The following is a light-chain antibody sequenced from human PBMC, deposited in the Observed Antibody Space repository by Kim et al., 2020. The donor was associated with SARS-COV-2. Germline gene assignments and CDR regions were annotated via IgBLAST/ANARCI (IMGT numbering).Light chain of an antibody. CDR2: DVS. CDR3: SSYTTSRVYV. Sequence: GQSITISCTGTSSDVGAYSYVSWYQQHPGKAPKLMIYDVSNRPSGVSNRFSASKSGNTASLSISGLQAEDEADYYCSSYTTSRVYVFGTGTKVTVL. CDR1: SSDVGAYSY. V-gene: IGLV2-14*03. J-gene: IGLJ1*01.